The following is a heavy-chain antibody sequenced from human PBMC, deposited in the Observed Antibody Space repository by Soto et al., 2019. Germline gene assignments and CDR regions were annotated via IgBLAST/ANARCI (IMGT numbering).Heavy chain of an antibody. CDR1: GFNVTDIY. Sequence: EVQLVESGGGLVQPGGSLRLSCVASGFNVTDIYMNWVRQAPGKGLEWVSVIYKDFTDYAYFVRGRFSVSTDTSKNALYLQLDNVRGEDTAVYYCARERRYCSGGSCSIMGDAFDIWGQGAMVTVS. CDR3: ARERRYCSGGSCSIMGDAFDI. CDR2: IYKDFT. V-gene: IGHV3-66*01. J-gene: IGHJ3*02. D-gene: IGHD2-15*01.